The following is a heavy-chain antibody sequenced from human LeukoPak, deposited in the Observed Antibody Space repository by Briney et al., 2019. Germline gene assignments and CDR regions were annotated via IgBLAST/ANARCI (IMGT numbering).Heavy chain of an antibody. CDR3: AGSSGYDWVIGY. CDR1: GFTFSSYS. V-gene: IGHV3-21*01. CDR2: ISSSSSYI. Sequence: AGGSLRLSCAASGFTFSSYSMNWVRQAPGKGLEWVSSISSSSSYIYYADSVKGRFTISRDNAKNSLYLQMNSLRAEDTAVYYCAGSSGYDWVIGYWGQGTLVTVSS. J-gene: IGHJ4*02. D-gene: IGHD5-12*01.